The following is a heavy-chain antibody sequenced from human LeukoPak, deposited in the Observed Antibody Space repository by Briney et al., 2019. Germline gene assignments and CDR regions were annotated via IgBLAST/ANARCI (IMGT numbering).Heavy chain of an antibody. D-gene: IGHD3-3*01. J-gene: IGHJ4*02. V-gene: IGHV4-34*01. CDR1: AGSFSGYY. Sequence: PSETLSLTCAVYAGSFSGYYWSWIRQPPGKGLEWIGEINHSGSTNYNPSLKSRVTISVDTSKNQFSLKLSSVTAADTAVYYCERGPGFYFWSGYYSSFDYWGQGTLVTVSS. CDR3: ERGPGFYFWSGYYSSFDY. CDR2: INHSGST.